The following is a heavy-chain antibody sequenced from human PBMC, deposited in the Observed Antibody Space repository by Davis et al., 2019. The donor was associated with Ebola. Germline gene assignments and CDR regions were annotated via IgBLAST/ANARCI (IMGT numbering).Heavy chain of an antibody. CDR1: GYTFTSYD. D-gene: IGHD6-6*01. J-gene: IGHJ6*02. V-gene: IGHV1-18*01. CDR3: ARDNGGSSPHYYYYYYGMDV. CDR2: ISAYNGNT. Sequence: AASVKVSCKASGYTFTSYDISWVRQAPGQGLEWMGWISAYNGNTNYAQKLQGRVTMTTDTSTSTAYMELRSLRSDDTAVYYCARDNGGSSPHYYYYYYGMDVWGQGTTVTVSS.